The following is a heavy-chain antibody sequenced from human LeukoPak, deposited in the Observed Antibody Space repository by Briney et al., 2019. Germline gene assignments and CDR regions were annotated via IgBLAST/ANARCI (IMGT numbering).Heavy chain of an antibody. CDR1: GGSISSYY. D-gene: IGHD3-10*01. V-gene: IGHV4-59*01. Sequence: SETLSLTCTVSGGSISSYYWSWIRQPPGKGLEWIWYIYYSGSTNYNPSLKSRVTISVDTSKNQFSLKLSSVTAADTAVYDCARARSVLLWFGEFPPAAFDIWGQGTMVTVSS. J-gene: IGHJ3*02. CDR3: ARARSVLLWFGEFPPAAFDI. CDR2: IYYSGST.